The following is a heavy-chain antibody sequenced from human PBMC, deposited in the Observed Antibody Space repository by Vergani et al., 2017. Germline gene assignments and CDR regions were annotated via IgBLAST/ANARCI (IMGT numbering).Heavy chain of an antibody. Sequence: EVQLVESGGGLVQPGGSLRLSCAASGFTFSSYEMNWVRQAPGKGLEWVSYISSSVSTIYYADSVKGRFTISRDNAKNSLYLQMNSLRAEDTAVYYCARERIAVAGLFDYWGQGTLVTVSS. CDR1: GFTFSSYE. CDR3: ARERIAVAGLFDY. D-gene: IGHD6-19*01. J-gene: IGHJ4*02. V-gene: IGHV3-48*03. CDR2: ISSSVSTI.